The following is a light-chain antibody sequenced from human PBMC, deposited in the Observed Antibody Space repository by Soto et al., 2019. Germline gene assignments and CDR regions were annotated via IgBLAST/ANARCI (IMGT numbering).Light chain of an antibody. CDR3: QQYGSSLLVA. Sequence: EIVLTQSPGTLSFSPGERATLSGRASQSVGGSLVWYQQKPGQAPRLLIYRVFNRATGIPDRFSGSGSGTDFTLTISRLEPEDLAVYYCQQYGSSLLVAFGQGTKVDI. J-gene: IGKJ1*01. V-gene: IGKV3-20*01. CDR1: QSVGGS. CDR2: RVF.